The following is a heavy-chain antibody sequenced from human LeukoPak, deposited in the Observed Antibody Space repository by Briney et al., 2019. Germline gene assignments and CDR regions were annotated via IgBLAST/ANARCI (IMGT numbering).Heavy chain of an antibody. CDR1: GYRFTIYL. Sequence: GWSLKISGRCFGYRFTIYLIGLVRHIPLKFMEWILIIYSGDSGTRYSRSFQGQVTISADKSIATAYLKWSSLKASNTAMYYCASAMAYGGGDYYSGAFDICGQGTMVTVSS. D-gene: IGHD2-21*02. V-gene: IGHV5-51*01. CDR3: ASAMAYGGGDYYSGAFDI. CDR2: IYSGDSGT. J-gene: IGHJ3*02.